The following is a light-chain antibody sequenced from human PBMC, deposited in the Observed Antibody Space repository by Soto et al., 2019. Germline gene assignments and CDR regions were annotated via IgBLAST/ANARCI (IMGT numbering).Light chain of an antibody. J-gene: IGLJ2*01. CDR1: SSNVGGYNY. Sequence: QSALTQPASVSGSPGQSITISCNVTSSNVGGYNYVSWYQQHPGKAPKLMIYEVSNRPSGVSNRFSGSKSGNTASLTISGLQAEDEADYYCSSYTSSSTLVVFGGGTKLTVL. CDR2: EVS. V-gene: IGLV2-14*01. CDR3: SSYTSSSTLVV.